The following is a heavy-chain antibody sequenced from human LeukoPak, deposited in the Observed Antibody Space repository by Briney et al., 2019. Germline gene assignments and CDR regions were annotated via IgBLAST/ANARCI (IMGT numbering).Heavy chain of an antibody. D-gene: IGHD2-8*02. CDR1: GGFFGGYY. CDR2: VNHSGWT. J-gene: IGHJ3*02. CDR3: ARSLLWPTGASES. Sequence: SETLSLTCAVYGGFFGGYYWTWIRQSPGKGLEWIGEVNHSGWTNYNPSLESRVTISLDASRTQFSLKMNSLTAADTAVYFCARSLLWPTGASESWGQGTTVTVSS. V-gene: IGHV4-34*01.